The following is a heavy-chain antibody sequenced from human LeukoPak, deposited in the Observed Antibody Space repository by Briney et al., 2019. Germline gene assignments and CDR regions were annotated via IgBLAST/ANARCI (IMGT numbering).Heavy chain of an antibody. V-gene: IGHV3-30*18. D-gene: IGHD1-26*01. J-gene: IGHJ3*02. Sequence: GGSLRLSCAASGFTFSSYSMNWVRQAPGKGLEWVAVISYDGSNKYYADSVKGRFTISRDNSKNTLYLQMNSLRAEDTAVYYCAKRGSYYGDAFDIWGQGTMVTVSS. CDR3: AKRGSYYGDAFDI. CDR2: ISYDGSNK. CDR1: GFTFSSYS.